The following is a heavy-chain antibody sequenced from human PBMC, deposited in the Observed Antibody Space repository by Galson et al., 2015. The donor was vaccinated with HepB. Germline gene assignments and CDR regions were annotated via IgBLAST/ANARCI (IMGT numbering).Heavy chain of an antibody. D-gene: IGHD5-24*01. CDR3: ARGVYKRWLQLGGPYLFDY. Sequence: QSGAEVKKPGASVKVSCKASGYTFTNYAMHWVRQAPGQRLEWMGWINAGNGNTKYSQKFQGRVTITRDTSASTAYMELSSLRSEDTAVYYCARGVYKRWLQLGGPYLFDYWGQGTLVTVSS. CDR1: GYTFTNYA. V-gene: IGHV1-3*01. CDR2: INAGNGNT. J-gene: IGHJ4*02.